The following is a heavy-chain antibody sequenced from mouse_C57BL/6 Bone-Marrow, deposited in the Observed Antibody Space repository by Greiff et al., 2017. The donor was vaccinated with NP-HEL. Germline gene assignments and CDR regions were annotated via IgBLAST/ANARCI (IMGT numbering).Heavy chain of an antibody. Sequence: VKLQESGAELVRPGASVKLSCKASGYTVTDYYKNWVKQRPGQGLEWIARIYPGSGNTYYNEKFKGKATLTAEKSSSTAYMQLSSLTSEDSAVYFCAAIYYYGSPWFAYWGQGTLVTVSA. CDR2: IYPGSGNT. CDR3: AAIYYYGSPWFAY. CDR1: GYTVTDYY. D-gene: IGHD1-1*01. V-gene: IGHV1-76*01. J-gene: IGHJ3*01.